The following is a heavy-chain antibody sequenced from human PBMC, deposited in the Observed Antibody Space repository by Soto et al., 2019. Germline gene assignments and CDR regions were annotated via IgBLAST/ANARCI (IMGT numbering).Heavy chain of an antibody. V-gene: IGHV3-30*18. D-gene: IGHD3-3*01. CDR3: AKDWRSGDWHNWFDP. J-gene: IGHJ5*02. CDR1: GFTLSDTA. Sequence: QVQLVESGGAVVQPGGSLRLSCATSGFTLSDTAMYWVRQAPGKGLEWVAMISYDGSETHYHGSVEGRFTIYRDNSKNTFYLQMNSLTIDDTAVYHCAKDWRSGDWHNWFDPWGQGTLVTVSS. CDR2: ISYDGSET.